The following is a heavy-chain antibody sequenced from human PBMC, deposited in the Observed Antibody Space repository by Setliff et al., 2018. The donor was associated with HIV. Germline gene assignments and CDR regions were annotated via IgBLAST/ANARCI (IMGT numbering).Heavy chain of an antibody. CDR1: GGSISSGSYY. CDR3: ARGRNYGSPYFYYMDV. CDR2: IYYSGSP. V-gene: IGHV4-61*09. D-gene: IGHD3-10*01. Sequence: SETLSLTCTVSGGSISSGSYYWSWIRQPAGKGLEWIGHIYYSGSPSYNPSLKSRLSISVDTSNNQFSLKLTSVTAADTAVYYCARGRNYGSPYFYYMDVWATGTTVTVSS. J-gene: IGHJ6*03.